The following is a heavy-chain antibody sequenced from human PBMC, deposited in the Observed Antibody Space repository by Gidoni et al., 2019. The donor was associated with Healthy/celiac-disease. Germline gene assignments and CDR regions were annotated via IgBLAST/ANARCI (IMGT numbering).Heavy chain of an antibody. CDR1: GGSISSYY. Sequence: QVQLQESGPGLVKPSETLSLTCTVSGGSISSYYWSWIRQPPGKGLEWIGYIYYSGSTNYNPSLKSRVTISVDTSKNQFSLKLSSVTAADTAVYYCARGIVVVNGDWFDPWGQGTLVTVSS. CDR3: ARGIVVVNGDWFDP. CDR2: IYYSGST. V-gene: IGHV4-59*01. J-gene: IGHJ5*02. D-gene: IGHD3-22*01.